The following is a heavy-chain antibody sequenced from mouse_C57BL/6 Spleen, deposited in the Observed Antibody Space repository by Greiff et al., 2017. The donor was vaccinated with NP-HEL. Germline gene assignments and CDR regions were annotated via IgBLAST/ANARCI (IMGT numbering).Heavy chain of an antibody. Sequence: QVQLQQSGAELVKPGASVKISCKASGYAFSSYWMNWVKQRPGKGLEWIGQIYPGDGDTNSNGKFKGKATLTADKSSSTAYMQLSSLTSEDSAVYFCAREGYYGSSPYWYFDVWGTGTTVTVSS. D-gene: IGHD1-1*01. J-gene: IGHJ1*03. CDR3: AREGYYGSSPYWYFDV. V-gene: IGHV1-80*01. CDR1: GYAFSSYW. CDR2: IYPGDGDT.